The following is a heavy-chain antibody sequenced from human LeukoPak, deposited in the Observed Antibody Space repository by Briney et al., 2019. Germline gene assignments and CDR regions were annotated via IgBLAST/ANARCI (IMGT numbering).Heavy chain of an antibody. V-gene: IGHV1-2*02. J-gene: IGHJ4*02. CDR1: GYTFTGYY. CDR3: ARRYYYDSSGLDY. CDR2: INPNSGGT. Sequence: ASVKVSCKASGYTFTGYYMYWVRQAPGQGLEWMGWINPNSGGTNYAQKFQGRVTMTRDTSISTAYMELSRLRSGDTAVYYCARRYYYDSSGLDYWGQGTLVTVSS. D-gene: IGHD3-22*01.